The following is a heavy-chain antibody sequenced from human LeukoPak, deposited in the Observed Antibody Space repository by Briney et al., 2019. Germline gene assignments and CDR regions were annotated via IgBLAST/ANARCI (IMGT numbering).Heavy chain of an antibody. CDR2: ISSTGKTI. J-gene: IGHJ5*02. CDR3: AREVAMYYYGSGTSSPFDP. CDR1: GFTFSDHY. D-gene: IGHD3-10*01. V-gene: IGHV3-11*01. Sequence: GGSLRLSCAASGFTFSDHYMSWIRQSPGKGLEYISYISSTGKTIYYADSVQGRFTISRDNAKNSLFLQMSSLRSEDTAVYYCAREVAMYYYGSGTSSPFDPWGQGTLVTVSS.